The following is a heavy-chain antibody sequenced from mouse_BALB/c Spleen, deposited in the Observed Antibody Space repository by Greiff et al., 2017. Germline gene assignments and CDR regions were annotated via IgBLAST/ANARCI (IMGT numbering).Heavy chain of an antibody. Sequence: VQLQQSGPGLVKPSQSLSLTCTVTGYSITSDYAWNWIRQFPGNKLEWMGYISYSGSTSYNPSLKSRISITRDTSKNQFFLQLNSVTTEDTDTYYCERWGGNYGGIAYWGEGSLVTVAA. D-gene: IGHD2-1*01. J-gene: IGHJ3*01. CDR1: GYSITSDYA. CDR2: ISYSGST. CDR3: ERWGGNYGGIAY. V-gene: IGHV3-2*02.